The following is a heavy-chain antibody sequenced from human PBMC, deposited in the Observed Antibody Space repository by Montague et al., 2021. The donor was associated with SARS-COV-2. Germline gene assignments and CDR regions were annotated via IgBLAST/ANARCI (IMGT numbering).Heavy chain of an antibody. CDR2: LGKSGGT. D-gene: IGHD6-19*01. CDR3: AKAAVCGGGWINYFDF. V-gene: IGHV3-23*01. Sequence: SLRLSCAASGFTISDYAMSWVRQAPGKGLEWVSALGKSGGTNYAGSVEGRSTISRDNSKNTLYVEMNSLRVEDTAVYYCAKAAVCGGGWINYFDFWGQGALVTVPS. J-gene: IGHJ4*02. CDR1: GFTISDYA.